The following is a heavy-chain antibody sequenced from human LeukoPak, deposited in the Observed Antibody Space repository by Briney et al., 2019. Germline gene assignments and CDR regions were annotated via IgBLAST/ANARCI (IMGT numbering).Heavy chain of an antibody. CDR3: ARGPGSSGWTYFDY. CDR2: IYYSGST. J-gene: IGHJ4*02. Sequence: SETLSLTCTVSGGSISSSDYYWGWIRQTPGKGLEWIGSIYYSGSTYYNLSLKSQVTISVDTSKNQFSLKMSPVTAADTAVYYCARGPGSSGWTYFDYWGQGTLVTVSS. V-gene: IGHV4-39*01. D-gene: IGHD6-19*01. CDR1: GGSISSSDYY.